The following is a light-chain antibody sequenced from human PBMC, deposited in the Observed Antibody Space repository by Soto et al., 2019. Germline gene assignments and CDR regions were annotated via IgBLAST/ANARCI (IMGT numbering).Light chain of an antibody. CDR1: QSISNNY. V-gene: IGKV3-20*01. Sequence: EIVLVQSPGTLSLSPGERATLSCRASQSISNNYLAWYQQKPGQAPRLLIYGASSRATGVPDRFSGSGTATDFSLTITRLEPEDFAVYYCQQYGVSPLMYTFGQGTKVGVK. J-gene: IGKJ2*01. CDR2: GAS. CDR3: QQYGVSPLMYT.